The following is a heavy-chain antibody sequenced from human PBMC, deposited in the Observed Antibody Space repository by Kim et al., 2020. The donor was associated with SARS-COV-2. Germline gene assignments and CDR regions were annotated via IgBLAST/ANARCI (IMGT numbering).Heavy chain of an antibody. D-gene: IGHD3-3*01. V-gene: IGHV3-30*01. Sequence: YYAAPVRGRLTISRDNYKNTLSLQLNSLRAEDTAVYYCAVELRFNRKFDYWGQGTLVTVSS. CDR3: AVELRFNRKFDY. J-gene: IGHJ4*02.